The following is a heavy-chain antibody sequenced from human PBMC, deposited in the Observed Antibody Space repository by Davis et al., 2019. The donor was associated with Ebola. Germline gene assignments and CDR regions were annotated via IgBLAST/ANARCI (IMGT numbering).Heavy chain of an antibody. V-gene: IGHV3-23*01. Sequence: GESLKISCAASGFTFSSYAMSWVRQAPGKGLEWVSAISGSGGSTYYADSVKGRFTISRDNSKNTLYLQMNSLRAEDTAVYYCAKAREIRFLEWLFLDYWGQGTLVTVSS. J-gene: IGHJ4*02. CDR2: ISGSGGST. D-gene: IGHD3-3*01. CDR1: GFTFSSYA. CDR3: AKAREIRFLEWLFLDY.